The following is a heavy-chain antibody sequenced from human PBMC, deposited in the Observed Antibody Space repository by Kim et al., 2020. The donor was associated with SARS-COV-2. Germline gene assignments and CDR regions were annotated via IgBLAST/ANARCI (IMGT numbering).Heavy chain of an antibody. V-gene: IGHV4-34*01. CDR3: ASRGSGKYYYYYGMDV. CDR2: INHSGST. Sequence: SETLSLTCAVYGGSFSGYYWSWIRQPPGKGLEWIGEINHSGSTNYNPSLKSRVTISVDTSKNQFSLKLSSVTAADTAVYYCASRGSGKYYYYYGMDVWGQGTTVTVSS. CDR1: GGSFSGYY. D-gene: IGHD6-19*01. J-gene: IGHJ6*02.